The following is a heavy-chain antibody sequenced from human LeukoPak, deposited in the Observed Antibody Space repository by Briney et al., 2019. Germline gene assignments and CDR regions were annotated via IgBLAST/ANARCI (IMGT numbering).Heavy chain of an antibody. CDR3: ARERRGSYYAFES. J-gene: IGHJ4*02. D-gene: IGHD3-10*01. Sequence: GGSLRLSCAASGFSISDHYMSWIRQSPGKGLEWISHVTSSGSSTKYADSVKGRFTISRDNAKNSVALQMNSLRAEDTAVYYCARERRGSYYAFESWGQGTLVTVSS. CDR1: GFSISDHY. V-gene: IGHV3-11*01. CDR2: VTSSGSST.